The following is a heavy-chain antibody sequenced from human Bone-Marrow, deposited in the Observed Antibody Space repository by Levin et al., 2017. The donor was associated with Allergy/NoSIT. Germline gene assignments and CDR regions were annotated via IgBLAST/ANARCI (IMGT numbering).Heavy chain of an antibody. Sequence: GGSLRLSCAASGFTFSTSWMFWVRQAPGKGLVWVSHIYGDGSSTTYADSVKGRFTISRDNTKNTVFLQMTSLRAEDTAVYYCARGGLYETLDSWGQGTLVTVSS. D-gene: IGHD3-16*01. CDR2: IYGDGSST. CDR3: ARGGLYETLDS. J-gene: IGHJ4*02. CDR1: GFTFSTSW. V-gene: IGHV3-74*03.